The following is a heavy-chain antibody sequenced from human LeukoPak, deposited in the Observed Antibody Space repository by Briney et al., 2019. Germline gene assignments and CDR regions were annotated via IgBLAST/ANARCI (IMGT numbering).Heavy chain of an antibody. J-gene: IGHJ4*02. CDR2: ISSGSGTI. CDR3: ARVGVAAAGTGINYYFDY. V-gene: IGHV3-48*01. D-gene: IGHD6-13*01. CDR1: GFTFSTYC. Sequence: PGESLRLSCAASGFTFSTYCMNWVRQTPGRGLEWVSYISSGSGTIYYADSVKGRFTISRDNSKNTLYLQMNSLRAEDTAVYYCARVGVAAAGTGINYYFDYWGQGTLVTVFS.